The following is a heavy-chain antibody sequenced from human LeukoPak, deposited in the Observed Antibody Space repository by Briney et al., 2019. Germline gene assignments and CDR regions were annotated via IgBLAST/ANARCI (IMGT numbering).Heavy chain of an antibody. J-gene: IGHJ4*02. CDR3: ARGSYDILTGSLEVVDY. V-gene: IGHV1-18*01. D-gene: IGHD3-9*01. Sequence: GASVKVSCKASGYTFTSYGISWVRQAPGQGLEWMGWISAYNGNTNYAQKLQGRVTMTRDTSISTAYMELSRLRSDDTAVYYCARGSYDILTGSLEVVDYWGQGTLVTVSS. CDR1: GYTFTSYG. CDR2: ISAYNGNT.